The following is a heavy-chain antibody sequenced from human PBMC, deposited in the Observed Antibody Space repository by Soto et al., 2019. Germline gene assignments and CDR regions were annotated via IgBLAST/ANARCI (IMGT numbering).Heavy chain of an antibody. CDR3: ARGGCSSTSCYYFYYYYGMDV. Sequence: KPSETLSLTCTVSGGSISSGGYYWSWIRQHPGKGLEWIGYIYYSGSTYYNPSLKSRVTISVDTSKNQFSLKLSSVTAADTAVYYCARGGCSSTSCYYFYYYYGMDVWGQGTTVTVSS. CDR1: GGSISSGGYY. J-gene: IGHJ6*02. CDR2: IYYSGST. D-gene: IGHD2-2*01. V-gene: IGHV4-31*03.